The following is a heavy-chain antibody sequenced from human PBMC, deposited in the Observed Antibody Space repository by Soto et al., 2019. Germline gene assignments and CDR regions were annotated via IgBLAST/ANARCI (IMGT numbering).Heavy chain of an antibody. J-gene: IGHJ4*02. CDR2: IYYSGST. CDR1: GGSISSYY. D-gene: IGHD6-13*01. V-gene: IGHV4-59*01. CDR3: TRDTTDYTSSWYPHY. Sequence: SETLSLTCTVSGGSISSYYWSWIRQPPGKGLEWIGYIYYSGSTNYNPSLKSRVTISVDTSKNQFSLKLTSVTAADTAVYYCTRDTTDYTSSWYPHYWGQGTLVTVSS.